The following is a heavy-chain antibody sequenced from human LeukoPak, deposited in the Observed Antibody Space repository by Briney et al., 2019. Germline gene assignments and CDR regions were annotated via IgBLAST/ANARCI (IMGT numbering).Heavy chain of an antibody. D-gene: IGHD1-26*01. V-gene: IGHV3-7*01. CDR3: ARGGPPKGRLGSVFSPFDF. CDR2: INQDGSKT. CDR1: GFTFRSYW. J-gene: IGHJ4*02. Sequence: PGGSLRLSCAASGFTFRSYWMTWVRRAPGKGLEWVANINQDGSKTYYMDSLRGRFTVSRDNAQNSLYLQMNSLRAEDTAVYYGARGGPPKGRLGSVFSPFDFGGQEPRVPVPS.